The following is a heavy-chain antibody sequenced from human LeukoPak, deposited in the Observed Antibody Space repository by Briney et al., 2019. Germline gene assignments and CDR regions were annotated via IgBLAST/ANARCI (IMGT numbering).Heavy chain of an antibody. D-gene: IGHD3-9*01. J-gene: IGHJ4*02. CDR2: VSSNGGST. CDR3: VPYYDVLTGFYTGY. V-gene: IGHV3-64D*06. Sequence: GVSLRLSCSASGFTFSSYTLHWVCQAPGKGLEYVSAVSSNGGSTYYADSVKGRFTISRDNSKNTLYLQISSLRAEDTAVYYCVPYYDVLTGFYTGYWGQGTLVTVS. CDR1: GFTFSSYT.